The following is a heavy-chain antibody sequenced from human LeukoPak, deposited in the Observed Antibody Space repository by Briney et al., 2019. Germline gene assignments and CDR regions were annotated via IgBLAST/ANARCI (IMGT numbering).Heavy chain of an antibody. V-gene: IGHV3-30*03. CDR2: ISYDGSNK. D-gene: IGHD1-26*01. CDR1: GFTFSSYG. Sequence: GGSLRLSCAASGFTFSSYGMHWVRQAPGKGLEWVAVISYDGSNKYYADSVKGRFTISRDNSKNTLYLQMNSLRAEDTALYYCARLPPGSYSYYYYYMDVWGKGTTVTVSS. J-gene: IGHJ6*03. CDR3: ARLPPGSYSYYYYYMDV.